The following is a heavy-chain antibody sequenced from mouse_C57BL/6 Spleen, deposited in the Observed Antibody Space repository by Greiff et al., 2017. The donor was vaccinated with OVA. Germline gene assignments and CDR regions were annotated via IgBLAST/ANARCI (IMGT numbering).Heavy chain of an antibody. D-gene: IGHD2-3*01. J-gene: IGHJ4*01. Sequence: QVQLQQPGAELVKPGASVKMSCKASGYTFTSYWITWVKQRPGQGLEWIGDIYPGSGSTNYNEKFKSKATLTVDTSSSTAYMQLSSLTSEDSAVYYCARYDDGYLERSAMDYWGQGTSVTVSS. CDR2: IYPGSGST. CDR1: GYTFTSYW. V-gene: IGHV1-55*01. CDR3: ARYDDGYLERSAMDY.